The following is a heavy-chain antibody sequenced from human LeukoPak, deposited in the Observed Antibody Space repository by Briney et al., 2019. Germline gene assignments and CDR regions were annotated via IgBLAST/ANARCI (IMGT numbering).Heavy chain of an antibody. CDR2: IIPILGIA. D-gene: IGHD3-10*01. V-gene: IGHV1-69*04. CDR1: GGTFISYA. CDR3: ARDRRVRGVIITPNDAFDI. Sequence: ASVKVSFKASGGTFISYAISWVRQAPGQGLEWMGRIIPILGIANYAQKFQGRVTITADKSTSTAYMELSSLRSEDTAVYYCARDRRVRGVIITPNDAFDIWGQGTMVTVSS. J-gene: IGHJ3*02.